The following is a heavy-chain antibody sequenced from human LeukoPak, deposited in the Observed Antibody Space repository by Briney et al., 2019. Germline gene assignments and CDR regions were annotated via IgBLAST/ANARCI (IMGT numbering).Heavy chain of an antibody. CDR2: ISGDGGRM. CDR1: GFTFNSYA. CDR3: AKGAGYNNGDASDI. J-gene: IGHJ3*02. V-gene: IGHV3-43*02. Sequence: GGSLRLSCAASGFTFNSYAMHWVRQGPGKGVEWVSLISGDGGRMYYADSMKGRFTISRDNSKNSLYLQMNSLRTEDTALYYCAKGAGYNNGDASDIWGLGTMVTASS. D-gene: IGHD5-24*01.